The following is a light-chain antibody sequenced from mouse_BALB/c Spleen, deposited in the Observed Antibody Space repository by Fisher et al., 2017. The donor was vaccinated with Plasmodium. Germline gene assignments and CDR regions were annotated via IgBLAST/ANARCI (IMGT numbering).Light chain of an antibody. V-gene: IGKV5-43*01. CDR3: WQGTHFPRT. Sequence: DIVLTQSPATLSVTPGDSVSLSCRASQSIASNLHWYQQRSHESPRLLINYTSQSISGIPSRFTGSGSGTDFTLKISREEAEDLGVYYCWQGTHFPRTFGGGTKLEIK. CDR2: YTS. CDR1: QSIASN. J-gene: IGKJ1*01.